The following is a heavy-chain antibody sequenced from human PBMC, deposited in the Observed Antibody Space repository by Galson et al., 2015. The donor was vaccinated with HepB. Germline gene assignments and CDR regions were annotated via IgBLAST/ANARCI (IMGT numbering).Heavy chain of an antibody. Sequence: SLRLSCAASGFTFSSYAMHWVRQAPGKGLEWVAVISYDGSNKYYADSVEGRFTISRDNSKNTLYLQMNSLRAEDTAVYYCAREAVAFDYWGQGTLVTVSS. CDR3: AREAVAFDY. D-gene: IGHD6-19*01. V-gene: IGHV3-30-3*01. CDR2: ISYDGSNK. J-gene: IGHJ4*02. CDR1: GFTFSSYA.